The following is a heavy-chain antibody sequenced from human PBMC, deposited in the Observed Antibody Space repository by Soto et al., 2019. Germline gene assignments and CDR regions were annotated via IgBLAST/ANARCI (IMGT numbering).Heavy chain of an antibody. D-gene: IGHD2-8*01. V-gene: IGHV3-9*01. Sequence: EVQLVESGGGLVQPGRSLRLSCAASGFTFDDYAMHWVRQAPGKGLEWVSGISWNSGSIGYADSVKGRFTISRDNAKNSLYLLMNSLRAEDTALYYCAKELEGYCTNGVCYTGFDYWGQGTLVTVSS. CDR1: GFTFDDYA. CDR2: ISWNSGSI. CDR3: AKELEGYCTNGVCYTGFDY. J-gene: IGHJ4*02.